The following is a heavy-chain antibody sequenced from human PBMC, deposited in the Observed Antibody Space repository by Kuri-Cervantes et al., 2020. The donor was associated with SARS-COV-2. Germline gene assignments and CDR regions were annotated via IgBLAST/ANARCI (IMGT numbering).Heavy chain of an antibody. CDR1: VGTFSSYA. CDR2: IIPIFGIA. J-gene: IGHJ6*02. CDR3: ARVWYYYDSSGPPWYYYYGMDV. V-gene: IGHV1-69*04. Sequence: SVKVSCKSSVGTFSSYAISWVRQAPGQGLEWMGRIIPIFGIANYAQKFQGRVTITADKSTSTAYMELSSLRSEDTAVYYCARVWYYYDSSGPPWYYYYGMDVWGQGTTVTVSS. D-gene: IGHD3-22*01.